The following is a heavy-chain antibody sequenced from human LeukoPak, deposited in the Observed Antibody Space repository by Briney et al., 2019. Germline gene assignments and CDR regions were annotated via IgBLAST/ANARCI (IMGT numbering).Heavy chain of an antibody. Sequence: SETLSLTCTVSGGSISSGSYYWSWIRQPDGKGLEWIGRIYTSGSTNYNPSLKSRVTISVDTSKNQFSLKLSSVTAADTAVYYCASVLVSGGATTFDYWGQGTLVTVSS. CDR2: IYTSGST. V-gene: IGHV4-61*02. CDR1: GGSISSGSYY. CDR3: ASVLVSGGATTFDY. J-gene: IGHJ4*02. D-gene: IGHD1-26*01.